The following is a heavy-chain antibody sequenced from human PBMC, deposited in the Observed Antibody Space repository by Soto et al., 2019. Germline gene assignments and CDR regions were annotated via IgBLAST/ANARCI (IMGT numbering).Heavy chain of an antibody. J-gene: IGHJ6*02. Sequence: PVESLKISCHGSGYSFTTHWIGWVRQMPWKGLEWMGIIYPGDSDTRYSPSFQGQVTISADKSISTAYLQWSSLKASDTAMYYCARLYGGKPYYYGMDVWGRGTTVTVSS. CDR2: IYPGDSDT. D-gene: IGHD4-17*01. V-gene: IGHV5-51*01. CDR1: GYSFTTHW. CDR3: ARLYGGKPYYYGMDV.